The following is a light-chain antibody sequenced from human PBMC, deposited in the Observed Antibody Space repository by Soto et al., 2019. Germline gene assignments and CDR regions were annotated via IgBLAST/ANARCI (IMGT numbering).Light chain of an antibody. CDR1: QSVAGY. CDR3: QHRSNWRMYT. V-gene: IGKV3-11*01. J-gene: IGKJ2*01. CDR2: DTS. Sequence: ELVLTQSPATLSLSPGERATLSCRASQSVAGYLAWYQQKPGQGPRLLIYDTSNRATGAPPRFSGSGSGTDFTLTISILEPEDFAIYYCQHRSNWRMYTFGQGTKLEIK.